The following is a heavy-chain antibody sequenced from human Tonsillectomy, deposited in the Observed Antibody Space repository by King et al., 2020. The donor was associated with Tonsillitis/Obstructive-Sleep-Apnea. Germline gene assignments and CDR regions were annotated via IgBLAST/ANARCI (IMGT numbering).Heavy chain of an antibody. J-gene: IGHJ2*01. Sequence: VQLQESGPGLVKPSETLSLTCTVSGGSISSYYWSWIRQPPGKGLEWIGYIYYSGSTHYSPSLKSRVTISVDTSKNKFSLKLSSVTAADTAVYYCARVIPDWYFDLWGRGTLVTVSS. CDR1: GGSISSYY. CDR3: ARVIPDWYFDL. CDR2: IYYSGST. D-gene: IGHD2-21*01. V-gene: IGHV4-59*01.